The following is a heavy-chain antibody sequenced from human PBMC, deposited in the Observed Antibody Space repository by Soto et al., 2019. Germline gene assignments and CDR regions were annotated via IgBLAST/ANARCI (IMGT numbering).Heavy chain of an antibody. D-gene: IGHD1-26*01. CDR2: IFHSGST. V-gene: IGHV4-4*02. CDR3: AHRPIVGAAI. J-gene: IGHJ4*02. Sequence: QVQLQESGPGLVQPSGTLSLTCAVFGGSISNSNWWTWVRQPPGKGLDWIGEIFHSGSTNYNSSLMCRVTISVDKANNQFSLKLSSVTAADTAVYYCAHRPIVGAAIWGQGTLVTVSS. CDR1: GGSISNSNW.